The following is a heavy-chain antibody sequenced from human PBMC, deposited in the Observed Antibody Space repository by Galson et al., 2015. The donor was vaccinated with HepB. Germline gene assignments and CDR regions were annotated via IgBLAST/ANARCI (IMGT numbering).Heavy chain of an antibody. D-gene: IGHD7-27*01. V-gene: IGHV3-11*04. J-gene: IGHJ4*02. CDR1: GFTFSDYY. CDR3: AREGSTPNWGYLEN. Sequence: SLRLSCAASGFTFSDYYMNWIRQAPGKGLEWVSYISDTGGSMYYADSVKGRFTISRDNAKNSLYLQMNSLRAEDTAVYYCAREGSTPNWGYLENWGQGTPVTVSS. CDR2: ISDTGGSM.